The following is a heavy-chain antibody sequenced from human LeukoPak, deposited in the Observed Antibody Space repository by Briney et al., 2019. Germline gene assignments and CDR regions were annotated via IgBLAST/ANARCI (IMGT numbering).Heavy chain of an antibody. D-gene: IGHD3-10*01. Sequence: PGGSLRLSCAASGFTFSSYEMNWIRQPPGKGLEWIGSIYYSGSTYYNPSLKSRVTISVDTSKNQFSLKLSSVTAADTAVYYCARRGEGYYGSGRGFDYWGQGTLVTVSS. CDR1: GFTFSSYE. V-gene: IGHV4-39*01. J-gene: IGHJ4*02. CDR3: ARRGEGYYGSGRGFDY. CDR2: IYYSGST.